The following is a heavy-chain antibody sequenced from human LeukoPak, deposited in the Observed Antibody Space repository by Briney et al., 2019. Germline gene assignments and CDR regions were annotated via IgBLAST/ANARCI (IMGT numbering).Heavy chain of an antibody. CDR3: ARVLGERTYSSGYDY. D-gene: IGHD6-19*01. V-gene: IGHV1-69*01. J-gene: IGHJ4*02. CDR1: GGTFNNHA. CDR2: IIPIFGTP. Sequence: SSVKVSCKTSGGTFNNHAISWVRQAPGQGLEWMGGIIPIFGTPNYAQDFQDRVTITADESTSTAYMELSSLRPEDTAVYYCARVLGERTYSSGYDYWGQGTLVTVSS.